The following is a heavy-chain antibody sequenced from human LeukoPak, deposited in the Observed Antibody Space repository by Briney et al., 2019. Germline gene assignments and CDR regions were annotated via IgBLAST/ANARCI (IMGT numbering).Heavy chain of an antibody. CDR3: AKGWGYYYYYMDV. V-gene: IGHV3-23*01. CDR1: GFTFSSYA. J-gene: IGHJ6*03. CDR2: IRGSGGST. D-gene: IGHD7-27*01. Sequence: GGSLRLSCAASGFTFSSYAMSWVRQAPGKGLEWVSAIRGSGGSTYYADSVKGRFTISRDNSKNTLYLQMNSLRAEDTAVYYCAKGWGYYYYYMDVWGKGTTVTVSS.